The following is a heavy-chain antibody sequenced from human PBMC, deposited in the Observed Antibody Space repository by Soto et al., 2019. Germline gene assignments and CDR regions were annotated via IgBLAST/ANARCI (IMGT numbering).Heavy chain of an antibody. Sequence: EVQLLESGGGLVQPVGSLSLSCAASAFTFNNYAMSWVRQAPGKGLEWVSGIGGSGRTTYYADSVKCRFTISRDNSNYTLFLQMNSLRAEDTAVYYCAKSRYSDSSGDFYDYWGQGTLGTVSS. D-gene: IGHD3-22*01. CDR1: AFTFNNYA. J-gene: IGHJ4*02. V-gene: IGHV3-23*01. CDR2: IGGSGRTT. CDR3: AKSRYSDSSGDFYDY.